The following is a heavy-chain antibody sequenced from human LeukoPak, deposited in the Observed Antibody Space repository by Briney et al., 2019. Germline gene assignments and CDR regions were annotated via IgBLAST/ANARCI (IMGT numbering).Heavy chain of an antibody. V-gene: IGHV3-48*03. J-gene: IGHJ5*02. CDR2: ISSSGDTI. Sequence: PGGSLRLSCAASGFTSSSYEMYWVRQAPGKGLEWVSYISSSGDTIYYADSVKGRFTISRDNAKNSLYLQMNSLRAEDTAVYYCARKGDHNYDSSGYYPYNWFDPWGQGTLVTVSS. CDR1: GFTSSSYE. D-gene: IGHD3-22*01. CDR3: ARKGDHNYDSSGYYPYNWFDP.